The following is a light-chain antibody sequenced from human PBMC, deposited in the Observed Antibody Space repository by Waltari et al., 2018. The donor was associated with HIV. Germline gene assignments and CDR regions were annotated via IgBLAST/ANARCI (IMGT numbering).Light chain of an antibody. CDR2: KYS. CDR1: LLTGKY. V-gene: IGLV3-27*01. CDR3: YSAADNNLRI. Sequence: SYELTQPSSVSVSPGQTDRITCPGDLLTGKYARWFQQKPGQAPVLLIYKYSERPSGIPDRFSGSSSGTTVTLTISGAQVEDEGDYYCYSAADNNLRIFGGGTKLTVL. J-gene: IGLJ2*01.